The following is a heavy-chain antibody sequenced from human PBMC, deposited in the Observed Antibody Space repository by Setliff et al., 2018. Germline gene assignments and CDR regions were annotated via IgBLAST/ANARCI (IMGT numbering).Heavy chain of an antibody. D-gene: IGHD6-19*01. J-gene: IGHJ5*02. V-gene: IGHV3-23*01. CDR2: ISSSGITI. CDR3: AKGRRISYSSGWLNWFDP. Sequence: PGGSLRLSCAASGFTSSTYAMSWVRQAPGKGLEWVSYISSSGITIYYADSVKGRFTISRDNSKNTLYLQMNSLRAEDTAVYYCAKGRRISYSSGWLNWFDPWGQGTLVTVSS. CDR1: GFTSSTYA.